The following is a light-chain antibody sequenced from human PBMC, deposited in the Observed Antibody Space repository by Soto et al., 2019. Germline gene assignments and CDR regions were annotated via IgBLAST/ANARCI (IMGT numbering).Light chain of an antibody. CDR3: QQYHIWPSWT. CDR2: GAS. V-gene: IGKV3-15*01. CDR1: QSVSLS. Sequence: EIVLTQSPATLSSSLGDLATLSCRASQSVSLSLAWFQMRPGQPPRLLIYGASTRATDIPARFSGSGSGTGFTLTISSLQSEDFAVYFCQQYHIWPSWTFGQGTKVDIK. J-gene: IGKJ1*01.